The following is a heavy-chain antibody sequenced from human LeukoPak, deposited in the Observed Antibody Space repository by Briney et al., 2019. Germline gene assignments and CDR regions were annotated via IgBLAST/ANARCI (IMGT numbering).Heavy chain of an antibody. V-gene: IGHV4-39*07. CDR1: GGSISGTSYC. CDR2: HYHTGRI. Sequence: KSSKTLSLTCSVSGGSISGTSYCWGWIRQPPGKGPEWIGSHYHTGRIYHNPSLNSRVTISVDTSKNQFSLKLSSVTDADTAVYYCARDGSDNWGLFDNWGRGTLVTVSS. D-gene: IGHD1-1*01. J-gene: IGHJ4*02. CDR3: ARDGSDNWGLFDN.